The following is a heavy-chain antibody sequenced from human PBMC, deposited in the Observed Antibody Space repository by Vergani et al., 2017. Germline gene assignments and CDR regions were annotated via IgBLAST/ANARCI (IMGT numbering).Heavy chain of an antibody. J-gene: IGHJ2*01. CDR1: EFSFSGYS. CDR3: ARGGAFWSDWYFDI. Sequence: EVQLVESGGGLVKPGGSLRLSCAASEFSFSGYSMNWVRRAPGKGLEWVSSVSTSSSYIYYADSVRGRFTISRDNAKNSLFLQMNSLRAEDTAVYYCARGGAFWSDWYFDIWGRGTLVTVSS. CDR2: VSTSSSYI. V-gene: IGHV3-21*01. D-gene: IGHD3-3*01.